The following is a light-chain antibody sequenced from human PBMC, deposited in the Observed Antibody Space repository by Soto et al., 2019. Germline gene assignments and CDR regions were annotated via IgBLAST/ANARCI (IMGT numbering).Light chain of an antibody. V-gene: IGKV3-11*01. CDR3: QQRSNWPHP. J-gene: IGKJ5*01. CDR1: QSVSSY. CDR2: DAS. Sequence: EIVLTQSPATLSLSPGERAALSCRASQSVSSYSAWYQQKPGQAPSLLIYDASNGATGIPARFSGSGSGTDFTLTSSRLEPEDFAFYYWQQRSNWPHPFGQGTRLEIK.